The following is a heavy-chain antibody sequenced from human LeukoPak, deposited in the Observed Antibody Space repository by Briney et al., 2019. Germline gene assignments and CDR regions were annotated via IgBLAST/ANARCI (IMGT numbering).Heavy chain of an antibody. Sequence: KPSETLSLTCPVSGGSISSYYWSWIRQPPGKGLEWIGYIYYSGSTNYNPSLKSRVTISVDTSKNQFSLKLSSVTAADTAVYYCARDYYDSSGYSHAFDIWGQGTMVTVSS. CDR3: ARDYYDSSGYSHAFDI. V-gene: IGHV4-59*01. D-gene: IGHD3-22*01. J-gene: IGHJ3*02. CDR1: GGSISSYY. CDR2: IYYSGST.